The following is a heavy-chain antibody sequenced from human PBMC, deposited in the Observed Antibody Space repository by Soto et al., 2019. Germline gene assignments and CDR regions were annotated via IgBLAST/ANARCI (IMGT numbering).Heavy chain of an antibody. J-gene: IGHJ4*02. CDR1: GLTLSDHY. Sequence: GSLRLSCAASGLTLSDHYMDWVRQAPGKGLEWVGRTRNKANSYTTEYAASVKGRFTISRDDSKNSMYLQMNSLKTEDTAVYYCVRVAATYRLDYWGQGTRVTVSS. CDR3: VRVAATYRLDY. CDR2: TRNKANSYTT. D-gene: IGHD6-25*01. V-gene: IGHV3-72*01.